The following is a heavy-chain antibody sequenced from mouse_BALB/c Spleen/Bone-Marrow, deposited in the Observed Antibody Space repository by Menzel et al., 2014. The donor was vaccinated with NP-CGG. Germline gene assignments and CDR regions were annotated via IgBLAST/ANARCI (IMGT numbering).Heavy chain of an antibody. CDR3: ARYGYYDAMDY. CDR2: ISSGSSTI. Sequence: EVNLVESGGGLVQPGGSRKLSCAASGFTFSSFGMHWVRQAPEKGLEWAAYISSGSSTIYYADTVKGRFTISRDNPKNTLFLQMTSLRSEDTAMYYCARYGYYDAMDYWGQGTSVTVSS. CDR1: GFTFSSFG. D-gene: IGHD2-2*01. J-gene: IGHJ4*01. V-gene: IGHV5-17*02.